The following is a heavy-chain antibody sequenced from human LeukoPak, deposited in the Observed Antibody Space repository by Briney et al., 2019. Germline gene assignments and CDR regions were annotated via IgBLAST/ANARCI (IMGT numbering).Heavy chain of an antibody. CDR3: AKEPTPYSSGWYFPDDH. J-gene: IGHJ5*02. CDR1: GFIFSNYG. Sequence: HAGGSLRLSCAASGFIFSNYGMHWVRQDPGKGLEWVAVLAHDGSVAYYADWVKGRFTLSRDNSRNTLYLQMNSLRAEDTAVYYCAKEPTPYSSGWYFPDDHWGQGALVTVSS. D-gene: IGHD6-19*01. V-gene: IGHV3-30*18. CDR2: LAHDGSVA.